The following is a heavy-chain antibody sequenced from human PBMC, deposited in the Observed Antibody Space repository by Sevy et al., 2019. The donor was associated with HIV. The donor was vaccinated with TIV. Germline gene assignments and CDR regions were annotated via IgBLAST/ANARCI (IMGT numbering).Heavy chain of an antibody. CDR2: MNPNSGNT. D-gene: IGHD5-12*01. CDR3: ARGRIEMATIWQDY. V-gene: IGHV1-8*01. J-gene: IGHJ4*02. Sequence: ASVKVSCKASGYTFTSYDINWVRQATGQGLEWMGWMNPNSGNTGYAQKFQGRVTMTRNTSISTAYMELSSLRSEDTGLHYCARGRIEMATIWQDYWGQGTLVTVSS. CDR1: GYTFTSYD.